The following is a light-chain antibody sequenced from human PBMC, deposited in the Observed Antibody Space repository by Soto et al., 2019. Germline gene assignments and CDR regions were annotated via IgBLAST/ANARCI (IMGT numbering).Light chain of an antibody. CDR2: AAS. CDR3: QKYNSALPT. V-gene: IGKV1-27*01. Sequence: DMQMTQSPSSLSASVGDRITITRRASQGISNYLAWYQQRPGGVPKVLIYAASTLQSGFPSRFSGSGSGTEFTLTISSLQPEDVATYYCQKYNSALPTFGQGTKV. J-gene: IGKJ1*01. CDR1: QGISNY.